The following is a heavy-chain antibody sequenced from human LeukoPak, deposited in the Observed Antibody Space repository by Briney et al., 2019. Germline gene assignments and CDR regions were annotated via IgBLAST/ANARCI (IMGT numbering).Heavy chain of an antibody. Sequence: SETLSLTCPVSGGSISNYYWSWIRQPPGKGLEWIGYIYYSVNTNYNPSLKGRVTISVDTSKNQFSLKLTSVTAADTAVYYCARRDAFDIWGPGTMVTVSS. CDR3: ARRDAFDI. J-gene: IGHJ3*02. V-gene: IGHV4-59*01. CDR2: IYYSVNT. CDR1: GGSISNYY.